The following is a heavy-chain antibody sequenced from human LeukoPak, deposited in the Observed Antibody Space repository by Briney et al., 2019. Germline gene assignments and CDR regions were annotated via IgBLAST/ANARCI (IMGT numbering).Heavy chain of an antibody. D-gene: IGHD1-26*01. Sequence: GASVKVSCKASGYTFTGYYMHWVRQAPGQGLEWMGWINPNSGGTNYAQKFQGRVTMTRDTSISTAYMELSRLRSDDTAVYYCARGGSGSGGPCPFDIWGQGTMVTVSS. CDR1: GYTFTGYY. V-gene: IGHV1-2*02. CDR2: INPNSGGT. CDR3: ARGGSGSGGPCPFDI. J-gene: IGHJ3*02.